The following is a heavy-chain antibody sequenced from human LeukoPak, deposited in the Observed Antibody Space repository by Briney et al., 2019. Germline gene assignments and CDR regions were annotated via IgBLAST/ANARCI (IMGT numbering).Heavy chain of an antibody. CDR1: GYSFTSYW. V-gene: IGHV5-51*01. Sequence: GESLKISCKGSGYSFTSYWIGWVRQMPGKGLEWMGIICPGDSDTRYSPSFQGQVTISADKSISTAYLQWSSLKASDTAMYYCARVGSGSYPPYNWFDPWGQGTLVTVSS. CDR2: ICPGDSDT. CDR3: ARVGSGSYPPYNWFDP. D-gene: IGHD3-10*01. J-gene: IGHJ5*02.